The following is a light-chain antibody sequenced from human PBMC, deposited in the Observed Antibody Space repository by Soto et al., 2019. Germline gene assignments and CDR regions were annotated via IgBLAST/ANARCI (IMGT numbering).Light chain of an antibody. Sequence: QSVLTQPPSVSAAPGQNVTISCSGTSSNIGNNYVSWYQHLPGTAPRILIYDNYKRPSGIPDRFSGFKSGTSATLGIIGLQTGDEADYYCGTWDTSLRVFYVFGSGTKVTVL. CDR3: GTWDTSLRVFYV. J-gene: IGLJ1*01. CDR2: DNY. V-gene: IGLV1-51*01. CDR1: SSNIGNNY.